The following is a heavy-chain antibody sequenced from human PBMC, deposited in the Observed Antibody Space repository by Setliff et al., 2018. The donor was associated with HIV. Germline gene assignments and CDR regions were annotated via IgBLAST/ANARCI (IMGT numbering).Heavy chain of an antibody. V-gene: IGHV1-69*13. CDR3: GRGGYTSSMTLFDY. J-gene: IGHJ4*02. CDR2: VIPVFGEP. CDR1: GDIPRHYG. Sequence: GASVKVSCKASGDIPRHYGFNWVRQAPGQGLEWVGSVIPVFGEPHYAQRFQGRVTITADRSSNTAYMEIMSLRSDDTATYYCGRGGYTSSMTLFDYWGQGTLVTVSS. D-gene: IGHD6-6*01.